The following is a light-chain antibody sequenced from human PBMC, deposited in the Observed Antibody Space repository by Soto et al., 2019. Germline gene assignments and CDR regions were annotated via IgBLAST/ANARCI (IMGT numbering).Light chain of an antibody. CDR1: QSVSSSY. CDR3: QQYGSSPWT. V-gene: IGKV3-20*01. Sequence: EIALTQSPGTLSLSTGERATLSCRASQSVSSSYLAWYQQKPGQAPRLLIYGASSRATGIPDRFSGSGSGTDFTLTISRLEPEDFAVYYCQQYGSSPWTFGQGTKVEIK. J-gene: IGKJ1*01. CDR2: GAS.